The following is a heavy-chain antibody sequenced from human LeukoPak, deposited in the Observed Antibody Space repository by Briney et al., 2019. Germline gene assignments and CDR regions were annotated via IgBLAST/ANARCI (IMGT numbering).Heavy chain of an antibody. V-gene: IGHV1-69*04. CDR3: ARGIGYSYGSFDY. CDR2: IIPILGIA. Sequence: VASVKVSCKASGGTFSSYAISWVRQAPGQGLEWMGRIIPILGIANYAQKFQGRVTITADKSTSTAYMELSSLRSEDTAVYYCARGIGYSYGSFDYWGQGTLVTVSS. CDR1: GGTFSSYA. J-gene: IGHJ4*02. D-gene: IGHD5-18*01.